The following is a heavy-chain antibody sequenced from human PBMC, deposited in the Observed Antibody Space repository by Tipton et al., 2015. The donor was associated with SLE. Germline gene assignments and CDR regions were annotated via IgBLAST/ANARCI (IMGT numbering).Heavy chain of an antibody. CDR3: ARGGWSHDY. Sequence: TLSLTCKVSGDSLSSYYWTWCRPPTGKGLEWIGYIYYSGSAKSNPSLASRVTMSVDTSKNQVSLKLTSVTAADTAVYYCARGGWSHDYWGRGTLVTVSS. D-gene: IGHD2-8*01. V-gene: IGHV4-59*01. CDR2: IYYSGSA. CDR1: GDSLSSYY. J-gene: IGHJ4*02.